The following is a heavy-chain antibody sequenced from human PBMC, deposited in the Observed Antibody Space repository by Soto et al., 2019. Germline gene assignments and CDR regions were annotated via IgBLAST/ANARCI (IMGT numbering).Heavy chain of an antibody. V-gene: IGHV3-48*01. CDR2: ISSSSSTI. Sequence: GGSLRLSCAASGFTFSSYSMNWVRQAPGKGLEWVSYISSSSSTIYYADSVKGRFTISRDNAKNSLYLQMNSLRAEDTAVYYCARGYCSSTSCYAFGYYYYYMDVWGKGTTVTVSS. J-gene: IGHJ6*03. D-gene: IGHD2-2*01. CDR3: ARGYCSSTSCYAFGYYYYYMDV. CDR1: GFTFSSYS.